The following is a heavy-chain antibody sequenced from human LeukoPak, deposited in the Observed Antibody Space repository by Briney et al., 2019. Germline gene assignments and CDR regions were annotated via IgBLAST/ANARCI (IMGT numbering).Heavy chain of an antibody. D-gene: IGHD4-17*01. CDR3: ARRGTTATYGNLFDP. Sequence: GGSLRLSCAASGFTFSSYAMHWVRQAPGKGLEWVAVISYDGSNKYYADSVKGRFTISRDNSKNTLYLQMNSLRAEDTAGYYCARRGTTATYGNLFDPWGQGTRVTVSS. J-gene: IGHJ5*02. CDR2: ISYDGSNK. CDR1: GFTFSSYA. V-gene: IGHV3-30-3*01.